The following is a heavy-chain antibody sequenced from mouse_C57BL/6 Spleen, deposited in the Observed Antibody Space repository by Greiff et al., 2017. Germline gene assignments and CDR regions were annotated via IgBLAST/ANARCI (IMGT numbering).Heavy chain of an antibody. Sequence: DVQLVESGGGLVKPGGSLKLSCAASGFTFSDYGMHWVRQAPEQGLEWVAYISSGSSTNYYADTVKGRCTISRDTAKNTLFLQMTSLRSEDTAMYYCARPHYYGSSGFAYWGQGTLVTVSA. V-gene: IGHV5-17*01. CDR3: ARPHYYGSSGFAY. J-gene: IGHJ3*01. CDR2: ISSGSSTN. D-gene: IGHD1-1*01. CDR1: GFTFSDYG.